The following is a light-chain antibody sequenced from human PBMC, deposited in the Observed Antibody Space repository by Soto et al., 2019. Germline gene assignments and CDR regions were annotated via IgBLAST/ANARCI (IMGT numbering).Light chain of an antibody. CDR3: QQRRNGPRT. CDR2: DVS. V-gene: IGKV3-11*01. J-gene: IGKJ2*01. CDR1: QNIXNH. Sequence: LLTQSPAALSFSPGKRATLSCRASQNIXNHFIWYQQKPGQAPRLLXADVSNSAAGSPASFSGSGSGTDFTRTISRREPEDCGAYYCQQRRNGPRTFGQGTKVDIK.